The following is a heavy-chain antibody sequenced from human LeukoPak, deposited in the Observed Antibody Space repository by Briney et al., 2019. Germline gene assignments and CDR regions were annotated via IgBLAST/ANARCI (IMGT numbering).Heavy chain of an antibody. CDR2: IYYSGTT. Sequence: SETLSLTCTVSGGSISNYYWSWIRQPPGKGLEWIGYIYYSGTTNYNPSLKSRVTISVDTSKNQFSLKLNSVTAADTAVYYCAGGVYIAAAQYGYWGQGTLVTVSS. V-gene: IGHV4-59*01. J-gene: IGHJ4*02. CDR1: GGSISNYY. D-gene: IGHD6-13*01. CDR3: AGGVYIAAAQYGY.